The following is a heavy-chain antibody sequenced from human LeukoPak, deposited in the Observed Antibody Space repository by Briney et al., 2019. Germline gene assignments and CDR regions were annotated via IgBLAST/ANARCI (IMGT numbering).Heavy chain of an antibody. D-gene: IGHD3-9*01. CDR2: IYTSGST. V-gene: IGHV4-61*02. CDR3: ARVDPYYYYYGMDV. J-gene: IGHJ6*02. Sequence: SETLSLTCTVSGGSISSGGYYWSWIRQPAGQGLEWIGRIYTSGSTNYNPSLKSRVTMSVDTSKNQFSLKLSSVTAADTAVYYCARVDPYYYYYGMDVWGQGTTVTVSS. CDR1: GGSISSGGYY.